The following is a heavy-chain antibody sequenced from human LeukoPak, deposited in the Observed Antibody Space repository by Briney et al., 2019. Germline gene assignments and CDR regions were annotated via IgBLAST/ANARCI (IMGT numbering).Heavy chain of an antibody. CDR3: ARGDYYDGGGRHWFDP. V-gene: IGHV4-4*07. Sequence: SETLSLTCTVSGSSMSDYYWSFIRQPAGKGLEWIGRIHPSGTTYFNPSLKSRVTMSVDTSQSQFSLRLTSMTAADTAVYFCARGDYYDGGGRHWFDPWGQGILVAVSS. J-gene: IGHJ5*02. D-gene: IGHD3-16*01. CDR1: GSSMSDYY. CDR2: IHPSGTT.